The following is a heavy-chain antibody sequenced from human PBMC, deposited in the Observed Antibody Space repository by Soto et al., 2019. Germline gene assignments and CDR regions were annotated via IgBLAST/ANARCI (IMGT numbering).Heavy chain of an antibody. J-gene: IGHJ6*02. CDR2: IYYSGST. CDR3: SRTVCSSASCYGYYYYGMDV. Sequence: QVQLQESGPGLVKPSQTLSLTCTVSGDSISRTNNYWSWIRQHLGKCLEWIGYIYYSGSTYYNPSLQSRPAISVDTSKNQFSLKLSSVTAADTAVYYCSRTVCSSASCYGYYYYGMDVWGQGTTVTVSS. D-gene: IGHD2-2*01. V-gene: IGHV4-31*03. CDR1: GDSISRTNNY.